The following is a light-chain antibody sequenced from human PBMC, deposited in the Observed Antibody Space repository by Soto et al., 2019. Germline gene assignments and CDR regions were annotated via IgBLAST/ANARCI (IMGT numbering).Light chain of an antibody. J-gene: IGKJ2*01. CDR3: QQRSNWPPA. CDR1: QSVSSY. V-gene: IGKV3-11*01. Sequence: EIVLTQSPATLSLSPGERATLSCRASQSVSSYLAWYQQKPGQAPRLLIYDASNRATGIPARFSGSGSGTDFTLTTSSLAPEDFASYYWQQRSNWPPAFGQGTKLEIK. CDR2: DAS.